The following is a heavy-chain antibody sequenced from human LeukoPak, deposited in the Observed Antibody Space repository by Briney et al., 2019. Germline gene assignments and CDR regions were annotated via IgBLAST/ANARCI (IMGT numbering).Heavy chain of an antibody. D-gene: IGHD3-22*01. CDR3: ARGGYYDSSGPFDY. CDR2: ISHSGST. J-gene: IGHJ4*02. CDR1: GGSFSGYY. Sequence: SETLSLTCAVYGGSFSGYYWSWIRQPPGKGLEWIGEISHSGSTNYNPSLKSRVTISVDTSKNQFSLKLSSVTAADTAVYYCARGGYYDSSGPFDYWGQGTLVTVSS. V-gene: IGHV4-34*01.